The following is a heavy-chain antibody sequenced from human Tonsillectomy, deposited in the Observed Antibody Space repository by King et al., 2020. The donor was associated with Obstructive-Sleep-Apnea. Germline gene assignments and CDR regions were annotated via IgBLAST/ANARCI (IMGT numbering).Heavy chain of an antibody. J-gene: IGHJ4*02. Sequence: VQLVESGGGVGQPGRSLRLSCAASGFTFSSFAMHWVRQAPGKGLEWVAVISSDGSNKYYADSVKGRFTISRDNSKNTLFLQMNSLRAEDTAVFSCAFLSMTTITTAFDYWGQGALVTVSS. CDR3: AFLSMTTITTAFDY. CDR1: GFTFSSFA. V-gene: IGHV3-30*04. CDR2: ISSDGSNK. D-gene: IGHD4-11*01.